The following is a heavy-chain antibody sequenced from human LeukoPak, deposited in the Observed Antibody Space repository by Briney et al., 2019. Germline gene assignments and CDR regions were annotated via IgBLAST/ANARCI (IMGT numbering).Heavy chain of an antibody. V-gene: IGHV3-21*01. Sequence: TGGSLRLSCAASGFTFSSHSMNWVRQAPGKGLEWVSSFGTRSSSIYYADSVKGRFTISRDNARNSLYLQMNSLKAEDTAVYYCARERDEGFDYWGQGTLVTVPS. CDR3: ARERDEGFDY. CDR2: FGTRSSSI. D-gene: IGHD5-24*01. J-gene: IGHJ4*02. CDR1: GFTFSSHS.